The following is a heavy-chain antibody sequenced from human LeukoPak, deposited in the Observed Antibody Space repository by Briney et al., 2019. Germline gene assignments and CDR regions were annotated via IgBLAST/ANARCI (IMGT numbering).Heavy chain of an antibody. CDR1: GGSITSTTSY. Sequence: SETLSLTCSVSGGSITSTTSYWGWIRQPPGKGLEWIGSIYYGGSTYYNPSLKSRVTISVDTSKNQFSLKLSSVTAADTAVYYCASTIAAAGSGMDVWGQGTTVTVSS. J-gene: IGHJ6*02. V-gene: IGHV4-39*01. D-gene: IGHD6-13*01. CDR2: IYYGGST. CDR3: ASTIAAAGSGMDV.